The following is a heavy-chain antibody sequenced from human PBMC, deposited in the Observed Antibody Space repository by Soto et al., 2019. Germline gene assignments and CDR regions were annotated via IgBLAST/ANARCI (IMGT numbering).Heavy chain of an antibody. Sequence: GGSLRLSCVASGFTFSSYSMNWVRQAPGKGLEWVSYISSSSSAIYYADSVKGRFTISRDNAKNSLYLQMSSLRAEDTAVYYCATLWFGELLPFDYWGQGTLVTVSS. CDR3: ATLWFGELLPFDY. V-gene: IGHV3-48*01. J-gene: IGHJ4*02. CDR1: GFTFSSYS. CDR2: ISSSSSAI. D-gene: IGHD3-10*01.